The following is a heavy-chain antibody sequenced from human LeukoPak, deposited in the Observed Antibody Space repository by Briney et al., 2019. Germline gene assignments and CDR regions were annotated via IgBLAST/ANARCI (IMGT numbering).Heavy chain of an antibody. CDR2: ISYDGNHK. Sequence: TGGSLRLSCAASGFTFSNYAMHWVRQAPGEGLEWVAVISYDGNHKYSADSVKGRFTISRDNSKSTLHLQMNSLRVEDTALYYCARGPQDYFDYWGQGTLVTVSS. V-gene: IGHV3-30-3*01. CDR1: GFTFSNYA. CDR3: ARGPQDYFDY. J-gene: IGHJ4*02.